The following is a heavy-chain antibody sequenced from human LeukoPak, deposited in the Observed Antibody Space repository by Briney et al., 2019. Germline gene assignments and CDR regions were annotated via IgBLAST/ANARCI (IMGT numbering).Heavy chain of an antibody. CDR2: MSHDGSNK. CDR3: ARHRGPSLHSSGYFDY. CDR1: GFPFSGYA. Sequence: PEMSLRLSCAASGFPFSGYAMHWVRQAPGKGLEWVAVMSHDGSNKYYADSVKGRFTISRDNSKNTLYLQMDSLKTEDTAVYYCARHRGPSLHSSGYFDYWGLGTLVTVSS. D-gene: IGHD3-22*01. V-gene: IGHV3-30-3*01. J-gene: IGHJ4*02.